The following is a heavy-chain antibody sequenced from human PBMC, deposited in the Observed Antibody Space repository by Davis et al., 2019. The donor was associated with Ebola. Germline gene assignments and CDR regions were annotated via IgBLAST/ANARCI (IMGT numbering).Heavy chain of an antibody. CDR2: ISGDDTA. Sequence: GESLKISCAVSGSKISSHGMHWVRQAPGKGLEWVAVISGDDTAHYADSVRGRFTISRDSSKNTLYLQMRNLRSEDTAVYFCAKWSGDYPLYYLDYWGQGTPVTVST. CDR1: GSKISSHG. CDR3: AKWSGDYPLYYLDY. V-gene: IGHV3-30*18. D-gene: IGHD3-3*01. J-gene: IGHJ4*02.